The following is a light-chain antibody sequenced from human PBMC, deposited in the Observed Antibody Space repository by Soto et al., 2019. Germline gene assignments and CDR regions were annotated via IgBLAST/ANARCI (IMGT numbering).Light chain of an antibody. J-gene: IGLJ1*01. CDR3: SSYTSSSTPYV. V-gene: IGLV2-14*01. CDR2: DVS. CDR1: SSDVGGYNY. Sequence: QSVLTQPASVSGSPGQSITISCTGTSSDVGGYNYVSWYQQHPGKAPKLMIYDVSNRPSGVSNRFSGSKSGNTASLTFSGLQAEDEADYYCSSYTSSSTPYVFGTGTKVPVL.